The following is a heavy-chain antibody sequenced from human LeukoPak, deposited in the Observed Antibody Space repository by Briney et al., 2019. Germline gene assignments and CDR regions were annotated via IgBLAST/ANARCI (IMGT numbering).Heavy chain of an antibody. J-gene: IGHJ6*02. CDR2: IRSDGSIT. CDR1: GITISGYW. Sequence: GGSLRLSCAASGITISGYWMHWVRQVPGKGLVWVSRIRSDGSITSYADSVKGRFTISRDNSKNSLYLQMNSLRTEDTALYYCAKADIAARGMDVWGQGTTVTVSS. V-gene: IGHV3-74*01. CDR3: AKADIAARGMDV. D-gene: IGHD6-6*01.